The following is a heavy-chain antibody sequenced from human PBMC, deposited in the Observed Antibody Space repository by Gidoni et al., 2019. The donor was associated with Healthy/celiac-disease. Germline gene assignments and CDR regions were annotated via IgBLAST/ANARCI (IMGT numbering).Heavy chain of an antibody. CDR2: ISWNSGSI. CDR1: GFTFDDYA. D-gene: IGHD6-19*01. Sequence: EVQLVESGGGLLQPGRSLRLSCAASGFTFDDYAMHWVRQPPGKGLEWVSGISWNSGSIGYADSVKGRFTISRDNAKNSLYLQMNSLRAEDTALYYCAKGATVGQWLGWFDPWGQGTLVTVSS. CDR3: AKGATVGQWLGWFDP. V-gene: IGHV3-9*01. J-gene: IGHJ5*02.